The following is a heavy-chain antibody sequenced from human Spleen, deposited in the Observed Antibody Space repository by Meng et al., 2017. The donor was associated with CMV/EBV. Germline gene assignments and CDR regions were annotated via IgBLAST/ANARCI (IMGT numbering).Heavy chain of an antibody. CDR1: GFTFSSYG. CDR3: ARVLAVASRAGMDV. V-gene: IGHV3-21*01. D-gene: IGHD6-19*01. CDR2: ISSSGSYR. Sequence: GESLKISCAASGFTFSSYGMNWVRQAPGKGLEWVSSISSSGSYRYYADSVKGRFTISRDNAKNSLYLQMNSLRAEDTAVYYCARVLAVASRAGMDVWGQGTTVTVSS. J-gene: IGHJ6*02.